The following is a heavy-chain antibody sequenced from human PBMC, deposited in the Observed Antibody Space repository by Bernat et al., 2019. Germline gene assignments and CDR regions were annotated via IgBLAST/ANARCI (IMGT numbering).Heavy chain of an antibody. CDR3: ATERAVAGTPLDYFDC. J-gene: IGHJ4*02. V-gene: IGHV3-21*01. CDR2: ISSSSSYI. D-gene: IGHD6-19*01. Sequence: VQLVESGGGVVQPGRSLRLSCAASGFTFSSYGMHWVRQAPGKGLEWVSSISSSSSYIYYADSVKGRFTISRDNAKNSLYLQMNSLRAEDTAVYYCATERAVAGTPLDYFDCWGQGTLVTVSS. CDR1: GFTFSSYG.